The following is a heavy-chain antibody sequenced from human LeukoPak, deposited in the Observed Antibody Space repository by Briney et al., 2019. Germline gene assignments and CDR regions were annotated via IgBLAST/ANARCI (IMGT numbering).Heavy chain of an antibody. CDR1: GFTFSSYA. Sequence: PGGSLRLSCAASGFTFSSYAMSWVRQAPGKGLEWVSYISSSSSTIYYADSVKGRFTISRDNAKNSLYLQMNSLRDEDTAVYYCARDIDGSGSYYRTTNWFDPWGQGTLVTVSS. V-gene: IGHV3-48*02. J-gene: IGHJ5*02. CDR2: ISSSSSTI. D-gene: IGHD3-10*01. CDR3: ARDIDGSGSYYRTTNWFDP.